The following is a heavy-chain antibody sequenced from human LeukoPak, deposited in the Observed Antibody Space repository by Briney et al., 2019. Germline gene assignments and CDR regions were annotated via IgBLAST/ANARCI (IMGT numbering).Heavy chain of an antibody. CDR3: ARAGDSSSWTWAFDI. V-gene: IGHV4-34*01. Sequence: SETLSLTCAVYGGSFSGYYWSWIRQPPGKGLEWIGEINHSGSTNYNPSLKSRVTISVDTSKNQFSLKLSSVTAADTAVYYCARAGDSSSWTWAFDIWGQGTMVTVSS. CDR2: INHSGST. D-gene: IGHD6-13*01. J-gene: IGHJ3*02. CDR1: GGSFSGYY.